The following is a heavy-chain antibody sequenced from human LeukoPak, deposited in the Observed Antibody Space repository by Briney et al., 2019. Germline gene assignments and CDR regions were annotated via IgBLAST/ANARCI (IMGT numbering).Heavy chain of an antibody. CDR2: IYTSGST. V-gene: IGHV4-61*02. D-gene: IGHD3-10*01. J-gene: IGHJ6*03. CDR1: GGSISSGSYY. Sequence: SETLSLTCTVSGGSISSGSYYWSWIRQPAGKGLEWIGRIYTSGSTNYNPSLKSRVTISVDTSKNQFSLKLSSVTAADTAVYYCARHPGYYYYYMDVWGKGTTVTISS. CDR3: ARHPGYYYYYMDV.